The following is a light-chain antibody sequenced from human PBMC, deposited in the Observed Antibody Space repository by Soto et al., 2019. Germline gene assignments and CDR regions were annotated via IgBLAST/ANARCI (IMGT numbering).Light chain of an antibody. CDR3: QQYNNWPPVT. J-gene: IGKJ1*01. Sequence: EVVLTQSPVTLSLSPGERATLSCRASQSFRGLLAWYQQKPGQAPRLLIYGASTRATGIPARFSGSGSGTEFTLTISSLQSEDFAVYYCQQYNNWPPVTFGQGTKVEIK. V-gene: IGKV3-15*01. CDR2: GAS. CDR1: QSFRGL.